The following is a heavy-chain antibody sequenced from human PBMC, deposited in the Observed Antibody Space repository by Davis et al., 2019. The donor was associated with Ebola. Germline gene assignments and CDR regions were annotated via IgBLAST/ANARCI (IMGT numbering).Heavy chain of an antibody. CDR1: GFTFSSYA. D-gene: IGHD6-19*01. V-gene: IGHV3-9*01. CDR2: ISWNSGSI. J-gene: IGHJ3*02. Sequence: PGGSLRLSCAASGFTFSSYAMSWVRQAPGKGLEWVSGISWNSGSIGYADSVKGRFTISRDNAKNSLYLQMNSLRAEDTALYYCAKDYIAVAGSDAFDIWGQGTMVTVSS. CDR3: AKDYIAVAGSDAFDI.